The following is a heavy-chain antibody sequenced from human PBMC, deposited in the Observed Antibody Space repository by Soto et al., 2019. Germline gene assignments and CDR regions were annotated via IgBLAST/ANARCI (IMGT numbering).Heavy chain of an antibody. CDR3: TSRVRDGYTSYYYYGMDV. CDR2: IRSKAYGGTT. D-gene: IGHD5-12*01. J-gene: IGHJ6*02. V-gene: IGHV3-49*03. Sequence: GGSLRLSCTASGFTFGDYAMSWFRQAPGKGLEWVGFIRSKAYGGTTEYAASVKGRFTISRDDSKSIAYLQMNSLKTEDTAVYYCTSRVRDGYTSYYYYGMDVWGQGTTVTVS. CDR1: GFTFGDYA.